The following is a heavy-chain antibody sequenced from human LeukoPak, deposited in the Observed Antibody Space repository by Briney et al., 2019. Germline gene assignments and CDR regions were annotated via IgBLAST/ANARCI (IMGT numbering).Heavy chain of an antibody. Sequence: GGSLRLSCAASGFTFSSYAMHWVRQAPGKGLEWVAVISYDGSNKYYADSVKGRFTISRDNSKNTLYLQMNSLRAEDTAVYYCARGLREVPAAPLGYWGQGTLVTVSS. D-gene: IGHD2-2*01. CDR1: GFTFSSYA. CDR2: ISYDGSNK. J-gene: IGHJ4*02. V-gene: IGHV3-30-3*01. CDR3: ARGLREVPAAPLGY.